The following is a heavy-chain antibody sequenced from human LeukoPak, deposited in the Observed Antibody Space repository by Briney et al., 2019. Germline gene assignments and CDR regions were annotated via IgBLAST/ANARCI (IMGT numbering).Heavy chain of an antibody. CDR3: ARESGYYYDSSGYPKLKEFDY. CDR2: INPSGGST. J-gene: IGHJ4*02. CDR1: GYTFNSNY. D-gene: IGHD3-22*01. Sequence: GASVKVSCKASGYTFNSNYMHWVRQAPGQGLEWMGVINPSGGSTTYAQKFQGRVTMTRDTSTSTVYMELSSLRSEDTAVYYCARESGYYYDSSGYPKLKEFDYWGQGTLVTVSS. V-gene: IGHV1-46*02.